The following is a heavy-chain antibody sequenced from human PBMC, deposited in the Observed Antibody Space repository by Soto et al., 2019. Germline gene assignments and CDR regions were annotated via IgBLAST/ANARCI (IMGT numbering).Heavy chain of an antibody. D-gene: IGHD3-3*01. V-gene: IGHV3-49*04. Sequence: PGGSLRLSCTASGFTFGDYAMSWVRQAPGKGLEWVGFIRSKAYGGTTEYAASVKGRFTISRDDSKSIAYLQMNSLKTEDTAVYYCTRARRRYYDFWSGYTRPEYYFDYWGQGTLVTVSS. CDR3: TRARRRYYDFWSGYTRPEYYFDY. CDR2: IRSKAYGGTT. CDR1: GFTFGDYA. J-gene: IGHJ4*02.